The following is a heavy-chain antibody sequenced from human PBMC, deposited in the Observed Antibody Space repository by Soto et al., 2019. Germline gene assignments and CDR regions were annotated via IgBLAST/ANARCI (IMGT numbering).Heavy chain of an antibody. D-gene: IGHD5-12*01. Sequence: VASVKVSCKASGYTFTSYALQWVRQAPGQRLEWMGWIHAGNGNTRYSQKFQGRVTITRDTSASTAYMELSSLGSEDTAVYYCARDAIRGYTGYDDFDYWGQGTQVTVSS. CDR2: IHAGNGNT. V-gene: IGHV1-3*01. CDR3: ARDAIRGYTGYDDFDY. CDR1: GYTFTSYA. J-gene: IGHJ4*02.